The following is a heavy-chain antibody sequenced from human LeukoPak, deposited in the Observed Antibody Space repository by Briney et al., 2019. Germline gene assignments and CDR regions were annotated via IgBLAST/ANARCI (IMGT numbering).Heavy chain of an antibody. CDR3: ASPDYGDYAGFHY. Sequence: GGSLRLSCAASGLTFSSYAMSWVRQAPGKGLEWVSAISGSSGHTYYADSVKGRFTISRDNSKNTLYLQMNSLRAEDTAVYYCASPDYGDYAGFHYWGQGTLVTVSS. CDR1: GLTFSSYA. CDR2: ISGSSGHT. D-gene: IGHD4-17*01. J-gene: IGHJ4*02. V-gene: IGHV3-23*01.